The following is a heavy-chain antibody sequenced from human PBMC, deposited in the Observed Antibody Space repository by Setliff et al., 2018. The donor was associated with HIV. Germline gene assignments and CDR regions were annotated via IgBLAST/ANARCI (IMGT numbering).Heavy chain of an antibody. Sequence: GGSLRLSCAASGFTFSDYYMTWIHQAPGKGLEWVSHISSSGSTIYYADSVKGRFTISRDNAKNSLSLQMNSLRAEDTAVYYCARDLNPYGGKVDYWGQGTPVTVSS. J-gene: IGHJ4*02. CDR3: ARDLNPYGGKVDY. D-gene: IGHD2-15*01. CDR2: ISSSGSTI. V-gene: IGHV3-11*04. CDR1: GFTFSDYY.